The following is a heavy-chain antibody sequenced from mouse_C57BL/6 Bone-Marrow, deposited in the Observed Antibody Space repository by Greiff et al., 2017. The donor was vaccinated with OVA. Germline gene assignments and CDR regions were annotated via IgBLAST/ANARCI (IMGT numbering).Heavy chain of an antibody. CDR3: ASPLYYGYYAMDY. D-gene: IGHD1-1*01. V-gene: IGHV1-55*01. CDR2: IYPGSGST. J-gene: IGHJ4*01. Sequence: QVQLQQPGTELVKPGASVKLSCKASGYTFTSYWITWVKQRPGQGLEWIGDIYPGSGSTNYNEKFKSKATLTVDTSSSTAYMQLSSLTSEDSAVYYCASPLYYGYYAMDYWGQGTSVTVSS. CDR1: GYTFTSYW.